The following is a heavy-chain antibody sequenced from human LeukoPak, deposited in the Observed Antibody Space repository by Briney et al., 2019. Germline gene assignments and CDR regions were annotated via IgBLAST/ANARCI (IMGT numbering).Heavy chain of an antibody. Sequence: GGSLRLSCAASGFTFSSYAMHWVRQAPGKGLEWVAVISYDGSNKYYADSVKGRFTISRDNAKNSLYLQLNSLRAEDTALYYCARDTHYYGSGSPAFDLWGRGTMVTVSS. D-gene: IGHD3-10*01. CDR1: GFTFSSYA. CDR2: ISYDGSNK. J-gene: IGHJ3*01. CDR3: ARDTHYYGSGSPAFDL. V-gene: IGHV3-30*04.